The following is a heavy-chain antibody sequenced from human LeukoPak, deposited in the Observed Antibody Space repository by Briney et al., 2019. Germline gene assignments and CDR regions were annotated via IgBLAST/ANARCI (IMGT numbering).Heavy chain of an antibody. CDR2: IYTSGST. CDR1: GGSISSYY. D-gene: IGHD3-22*01. J-gene: IGHJ1*01. V-gene: IGHV4-4*07. CDR3: ARDYYDSSGYTYFQH. Sequence: SETLSLTCTVSGGSISSYYWSWIRQPAGKGLEWIGRIYTSGSTNYNPSLKSRVTISVDTPKNQFSLKLSSVTAADTAVYYCARDYYDSSGYTYFQHWGQGTLVTVSS.